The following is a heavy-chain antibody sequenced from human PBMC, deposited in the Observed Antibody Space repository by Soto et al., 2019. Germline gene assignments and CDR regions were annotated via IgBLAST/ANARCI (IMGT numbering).Heavy chain of an antibody. CDR3: ARGGGTTVTTKHFDY. J-gene: IGHJ4*02. CDR2: IWYDGSNK. Sequence: GGSLRLSCAASGFTFSSYGMHWVRQAPGKGLEWVAVIWYDGSNKYYADSVKGRFTISRDNSKNTLYLQMNSLRAEDTAVYYCARGGGTTVTTKHFDYWGQGTLVTVSS. D-gene: IGHD4-17*01. V-gene: IGHV3-33*01. CDR1: GFTFSSYG.